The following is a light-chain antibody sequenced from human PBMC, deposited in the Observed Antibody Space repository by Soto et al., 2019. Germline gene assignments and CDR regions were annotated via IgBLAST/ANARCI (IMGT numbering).Light chain of an antibody. Sequence: QSVLTQPPSASGSPGQSVAISCTGTSSDVGGYNYVSWYQQHPGKAPKLIIYDVSVRRSGVPDRFSGSKSGNTASLTISGLQAEDESDYFCCSYAGSYPVIFGGGTKLTVL. V-gene: IGLV2-11*01. J-gene: IGLJ2*01. CDR2: DVS. CDR3: CSYAGSYPVI. CDR1: SSDVGGYNY.